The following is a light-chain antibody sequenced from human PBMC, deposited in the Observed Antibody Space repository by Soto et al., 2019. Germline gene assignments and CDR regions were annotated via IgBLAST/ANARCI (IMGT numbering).Light chain of an antibody. Sequence: QSVLTQPPSVSGAPGQRVTISCTGSSSNIGAGYDVHWYQQLPGTAPKLIIYGNNNRPSGVPDRFSGSKSGTSASLAITGLQAEDEADYYCQSYDSSLSGHVVFGGGTQLTVL. V-gene: IGLV1-40*01. CDR2: GNN. CDR3: QSYDSSLSGHVV. J-gene: IGLJ2*01. CDR1: SSNIGAGYD.